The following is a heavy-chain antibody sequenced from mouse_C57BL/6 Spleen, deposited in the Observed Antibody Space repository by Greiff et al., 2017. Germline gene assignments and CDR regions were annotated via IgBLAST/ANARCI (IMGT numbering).Heavy chain of an antibody. CDR2: IDPSDSET. D-gene: IGHD2-4*01. Sequence: QVQLQQPGAELVRPGSSVKLSCKASGYTFTSYWMHWVKQRPIQGLEWIGNIDPSDSETHYNQKFKDKATLTVDKSSSTAYMQLSSLTSEDSAVYYCARPGIYYDYDGFAYWGHGTLVTVSA. CDR1: GYTFTSYW. V-gene: IGHV1-52*01. J-gene: IGHJ3*01. CDR3: ARPGIYYDYDGFAY.